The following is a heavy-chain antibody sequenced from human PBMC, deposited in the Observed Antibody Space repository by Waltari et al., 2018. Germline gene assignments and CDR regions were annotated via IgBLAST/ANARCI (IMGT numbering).Heavy chain of an antibody. CDR3: ATGGGDSSGYYYSY. CDR1: GYTLTELS. D-gene: IGHD3-22*01. CDR2: FDPEDGET. V-gene: IGHV1-24*01. J-gene: IGHJ4*02. Sequence: QVQLVQSGAEVKKPGASVKVSCKVSGYTLTELSMHWVRQAPGKGLEWMGGFDPEDGETIYAQKFQGRGTMTEDTSTDTADMELSSLRSEDTAVYYCATGGGDSSGYYYSYWGQGTLVTVSS.